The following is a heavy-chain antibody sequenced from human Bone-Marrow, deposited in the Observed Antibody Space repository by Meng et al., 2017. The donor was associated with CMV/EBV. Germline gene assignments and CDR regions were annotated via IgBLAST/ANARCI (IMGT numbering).Heavy chain of an antibody. CDR2: IIPILGTA. CDR3: ASWGERYSYGPYNWFDP. J-gene: IGHJ5*02. V-gene: IGHV1-69*01. CDR1: GTFSSYA. D-gene: IGHD5-18*01. Sequence: GTFSSYAISWVRQAPGQGLEWMGGIIPILGTANYAQKFQGRVTITPDESTSTAYMELSSLRSEDTAVYYCASWGERYSYGPYNWFDPWGQGTLVTVSS.